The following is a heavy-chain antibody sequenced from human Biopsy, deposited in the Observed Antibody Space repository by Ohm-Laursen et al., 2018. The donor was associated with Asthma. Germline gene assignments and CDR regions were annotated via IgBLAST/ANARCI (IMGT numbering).Heavy chain of an antibody. D-gene: IGHD3-10*01. CDR2: ISVYNGNT. V-gene: IGHV1-18*01. CDR1: GYTFNSAG. J-gene: IGHJ6*01. CDR3: ARAVDYSHYYGIDV. Sequence: ASVKVSCKTSGYTFNSAGITWVRQAPGQGLEWMGWISVYNGNTKVAQKLQDRVAMITDTSTSTAYMELRSLRSDGTAVYFCARAVDYSHYYGIDVWGQGTTVTVSP.